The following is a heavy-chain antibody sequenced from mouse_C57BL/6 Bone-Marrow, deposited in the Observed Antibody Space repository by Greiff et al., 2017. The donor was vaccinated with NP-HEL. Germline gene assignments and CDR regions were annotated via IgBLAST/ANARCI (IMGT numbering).Heavy chain of an antibody. CDR2: IWGDGST. Sequence: QVQLQQSGPGLVAPSQCLSITCTVSGFSLTSYGVSWVRQPPGKGLEWLGVIWGDGSTNYHSALISRLSISKDNSKSQVFLKLNSLPTDDTATYYCAKLNSNFWFAYWGQGTLVTVSA. V-gene: IGHV2-3*01. J-gene: IGHJ3*01. CDR1: GFSLTSYG. D-gene: IGHD2-5*01. CDR3: AKLNSNFWFAY.